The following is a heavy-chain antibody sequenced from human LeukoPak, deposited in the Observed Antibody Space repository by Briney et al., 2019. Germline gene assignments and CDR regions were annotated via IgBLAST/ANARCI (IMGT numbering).Heavy chain of an antibody. CDR3: ASRDVGITIFGVVTPPYYYYYYMDV. J-gene: IGHJ6*03. D-gene: IGHD3-3*01. Sequence: SVTVSFKASGGTFIIYAISWGRQAPGQGREWRGGIITIFGTANYTQKFQGRVTITADKSTSTAYMELSSLRSEDTAVYYCASRDVGITIFGVVTPPYYYYYYMDVWGKGTTVTVSS. V-gene: IGHV1-69*06. CDR2: IITIFGTA. CDR1: GGTFIIYA.